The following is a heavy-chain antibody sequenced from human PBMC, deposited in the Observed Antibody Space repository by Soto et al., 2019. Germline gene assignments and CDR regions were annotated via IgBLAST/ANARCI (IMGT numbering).Heavy chain of an antibody. J-gene: IGHJ4*02. V-gene: IGHV3-64*01. Sequence: GSLRLSCATSGFTFRTYAMHCVRQAPGKGLEYVSAISSNGRSTYYANSVKGRFTISRDNSKNTLYLQMDSLRAEDMAVYYCARDRCTNGVCYAPSDYWGQGTLVTVSS. CDR1: GFTFRTYA. CDR2: ISSNGRST. D-gene: IGHD2-8*01. CDR3: ARDRCTNGVCYAPSDY.